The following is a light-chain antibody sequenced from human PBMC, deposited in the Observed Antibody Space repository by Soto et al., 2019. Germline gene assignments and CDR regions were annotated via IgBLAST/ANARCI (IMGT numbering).Light chain of an antibody. Sequence: QSVLTQPPSASGTPGQRVTISCSGSRSNIGSTAVNWYQQLPGTAPKLLIYANNARPSGVPDRFSGSKSGTSAPLAISGLQCEDEAHYYCASWDDSLSVVFGGGTKLTVL. CDR2: ANN. V-gene: IGLV1-44*01. CDR1: RSNIGSTA. CDR3: ASWDDSLSVV. J-gene: IGLJ3*02.